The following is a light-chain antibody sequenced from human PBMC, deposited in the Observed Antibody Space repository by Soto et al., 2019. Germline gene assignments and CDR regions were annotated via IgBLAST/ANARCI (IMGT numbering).Light chain of an antibody. CDR2: GAS. CDR3: QQYGSSPPFT. J-gene: IGKJ5*01. CDR1: QSVSSSY. Sequence: EIVLTQSPGTLSWSPGERATLSCRASQSVSSSYLAWYQQTPGQAPRLLIYGASSRATGIPDRFSGSGSGTDFTLTISRLEPEDVAVYYCQQYGSSPPFTFGQGTRLEIK. V-gene: IGKV3-20*01.